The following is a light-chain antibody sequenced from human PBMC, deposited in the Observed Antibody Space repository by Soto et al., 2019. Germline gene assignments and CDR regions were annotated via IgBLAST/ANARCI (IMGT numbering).Light chain of an antibody. Sequence: QSVLTQLPSASGTPGQRVTISCSGSGSDIGSNTVNWYQQLPGTAPKLLIYSNNQWPSGVPDRFSGSKSGTSASLAISGLQSEDEADYYCAAWDDSLNAWVFGGGTKLTVL. V-gene: IGLV1-44*01. J-gene: IGLJ3*02. CDR3: AAWDDSLNAWV. CDR2: SNN. CDR1: GSDIGSNT.